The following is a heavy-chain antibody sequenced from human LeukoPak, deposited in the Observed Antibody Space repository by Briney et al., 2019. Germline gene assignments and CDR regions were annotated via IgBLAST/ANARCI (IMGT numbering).Heavy chain of an antibody. CDR3: ARDRMVTLYYFEY. CDR1: GFTFSTYA. Sequence: GGSLRLSCAASGFTFSTYAVHWVRQAPGKGLEWVAVISYDGSNKYYADSVKGRFTISRDNSKNTLYLQMNSLRAEDTAVYYCARDRMVTLYYFEYWGQGTLVTVSS. V-gene: IGHV3-30-3*01. D-gene: IGHD2-21*02. CDR2: ISYDGSNK. J-gene: IGHJ4*02.